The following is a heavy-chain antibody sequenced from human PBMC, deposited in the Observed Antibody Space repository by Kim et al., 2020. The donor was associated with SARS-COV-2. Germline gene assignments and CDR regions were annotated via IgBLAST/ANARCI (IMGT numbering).Heavy chain of an antibody. V-gene: IGHV3-21*01. CDR3: AAPGDGDYRVGTY. CDR2: ISSSSSYI. Sequence: GGSLRLSCAASGFTFSSYSMNWVRQAPGKGLEWVSSISSSSSYIYYADSVKGRFTISRDNAKNSLYLQMNSLRAEDTAVYYCAAPGDGDYRVGTYWGQGTLVTVSS. J-gene: IGHJ4*02. D-gene: IGHD4-17*01. CDR1: GFTFSSYS.